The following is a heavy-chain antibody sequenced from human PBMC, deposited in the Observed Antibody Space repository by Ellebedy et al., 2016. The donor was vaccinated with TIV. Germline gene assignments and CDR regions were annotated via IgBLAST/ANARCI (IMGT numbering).Heavy chain of an antibody. CDR1: GYSFTSYW. CDR3: ARQSIAAAGTGWFDP. V-gene: IGHV5-51*01. Sequence: GESLKISXKGSGYSFTSYWIGWVRQMLGKGLEWMGIIYPGDSDTRYSPSFQGQVTISADKSISTAYLQWSSLKASDTAMYYCARQSIAAAGTGWFDPWGQGTLVTVSS. D-gene: IGHD6-13*01. J-gene: IGHJ5*02. CDR2: IYPGDSDT.